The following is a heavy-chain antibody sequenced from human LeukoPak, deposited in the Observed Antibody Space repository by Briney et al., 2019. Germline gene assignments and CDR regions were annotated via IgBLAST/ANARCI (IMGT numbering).Heavy chain of an antibody. D-gene: IGHD2-21*01. CDR3: ARPLGRVKENAFDI. Sequence: TGGSLRLSCAASGFTFSNYWMSWVRQAPGKGLEWVANIKQDGSEKYYVDSVEGRFTISRDNAQNSLYLQMNSLRAEDTAVYYCARPLGRVKENAFDIWGQGTMVTVSS. CDR2: IKQDGSEK. V-gene: IGHV3-7*03. CDR1: GFTFSNYW. J-gene: IGHJ3*02.